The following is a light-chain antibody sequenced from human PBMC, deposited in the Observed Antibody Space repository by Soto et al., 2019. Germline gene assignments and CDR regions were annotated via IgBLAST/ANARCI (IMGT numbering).Light chain of an antibody. CDR1: SRDVGGYNY. J-gene: IGLJ1*01. V-gene: IGLV2-14*03. CDR3: SSFTSSTTLVV. Sequence: QSALTQPASVSGSPGQSITISCTGTSRDVGGYNYVSWYQQHPDRAPKVMIYDVSNRPSGVSNRFSGSKSGNTASLTISGLQAEDEADYYCSSFTSSTTLVVFGTGTKVTVL. CDR2: DVS.